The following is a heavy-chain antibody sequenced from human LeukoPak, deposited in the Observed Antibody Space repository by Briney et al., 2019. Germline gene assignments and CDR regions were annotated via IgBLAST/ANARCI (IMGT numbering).Heavy chain of an antibody. CDR2: ISGSGDRT. D-gene: IGHD1-26*01. Sequence: GGSLRLSCSASGPTFSTHAMTWVRQVPGKGLEWVSGISGSGDRTYYAESVKGRFSISRDNSKNTLYLQMFNVRAEDTAVYYCAKDLVGILPDAFDIWGQGTMVTVSS. CDR3: AKDLVGILPDAFDI. V-gene: IGHV3-23*01. J-gene: IGHJ3*02. CDR1: GPTFSTHA.